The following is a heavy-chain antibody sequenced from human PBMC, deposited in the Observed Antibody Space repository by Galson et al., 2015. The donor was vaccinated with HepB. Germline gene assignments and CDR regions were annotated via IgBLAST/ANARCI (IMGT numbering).Heavy chain of an antibody. Sequence: VKVSCKVSGYEFNKYGLSWVRQAPGQGLEWMGWVSGYDGSANYAPKFQGRVTMTTEKSTGTAYMELSSLTSEDTATYYCARAPRISFGELMQPLPKWGLGTLVTVSS. D-gene: IGHD3-10*01. V-gene: IGHV1-18*01. J-gene: IGHJ4*02. CDR2: VSGYDGSA. CDR1: GYEFNKYG. CDR3: ARAPRISFGELMQPLPK.